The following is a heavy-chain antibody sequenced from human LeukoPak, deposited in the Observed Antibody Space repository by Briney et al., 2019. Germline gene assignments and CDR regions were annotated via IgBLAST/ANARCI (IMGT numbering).Heavy chain of an antibody. V-gene: IGHV3-11*06. CDR3: ASGTIVGARGADN. CDR2: ISGSSYHI. CDR1: GFTFSDYY. J-gene: IGHJ4*02. Sequence: PGESLRLSCAASGFTFSDYYMSWIRQAPGKALEWVSSISGSSYHIYYADSVKGRFTISRDNANNLLYLQMNSLRAEDTAVYYCASGTIVGARGADNWGQGTLVTVSS. D-gene: IGHD1-26*01.